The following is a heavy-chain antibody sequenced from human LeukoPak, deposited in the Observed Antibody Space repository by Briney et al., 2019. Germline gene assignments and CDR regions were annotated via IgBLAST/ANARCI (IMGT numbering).Heavy chain of an antibody. J-gene: IGHJ4*02. Sequence: GGSLRLSCAASGFTFKNYAMSWLRQAPGKGLVWVSTISGPGSTTYYADSVEGRFTISRDNSKNTLHLQMNSLRAEDTAVYYCAKGPLIEVAGTTWDYWGQGTLVTVSS. D-gene: IGHD6-19*01. CDR3: AKGPLIEVAGTTWDY. CDR1: GFTFKNYA. CDR2: ISGPGSTT. V-gene: IGHV3-23*01.